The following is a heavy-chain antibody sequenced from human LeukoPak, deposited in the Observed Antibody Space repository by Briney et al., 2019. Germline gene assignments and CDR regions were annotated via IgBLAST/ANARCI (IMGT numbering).Heavy chain of an antibody. V-gene: IGHV2-5*01. Sequence: SGPTLVKPTQTLTLTCTFSGFSLSTSGMYVGWIRQPPGKALEWLALIYWNDNKRYSPSLKSRLTITKDTSKNQVVLTMTNMDPVDTATYYCAHRNSDYRAFDIWGQGTMVTVSS. J-gene: IGHJ3*02. CDR2: IYWNDNK. D-gene: IGHD4-11*01. CDR1: GFSLSTSGMY. CDR3: AHRNSDYRAFDI.